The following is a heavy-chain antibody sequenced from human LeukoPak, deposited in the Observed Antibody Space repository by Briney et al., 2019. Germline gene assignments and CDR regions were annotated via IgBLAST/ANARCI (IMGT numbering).Heavy chain of an antibody. Sequence: GGSLRLSCAASGFTFSSYEMHWVRQAPGKGLEWISYISSSGSSIYYADSVKGRFTISRDNGKNSLYLQMNSLRDEDTAVYYCASRDYFDYWGQGTLVTVSS. J-gene: IGHJ4*02. CDR1: GFTFSSYE. V-gene: IGHV3-48*03. CDR3: ASRDYFDY. CDR2: ISSSGSSI.